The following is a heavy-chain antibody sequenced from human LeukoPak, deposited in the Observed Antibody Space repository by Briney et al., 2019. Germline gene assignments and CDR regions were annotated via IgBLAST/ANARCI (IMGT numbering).Heavy chain of an antibody. Sequence: SETLSLTCTVSGGSISSSSYYWGWIRQPPGKGLEWIGSIYYSGSTNYNPSLKSRVTISVDTSKNQFSLKLSSVTAADTAVYYCARGDGYSYGGPTDYWGQGTLVTVSS. D-gene: IGHD5-18*01. CDR1: GGSISSSSYY. CDR3: ARGDGYSYGGPTDY. CDR2: IYYSGST. J-gene: IGHJ4*02. V-gene: IGHV4-39*07.